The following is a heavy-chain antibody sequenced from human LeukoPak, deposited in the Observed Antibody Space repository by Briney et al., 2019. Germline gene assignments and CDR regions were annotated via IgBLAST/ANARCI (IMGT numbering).Heavy chain of an antibody. D-gene: IGHD6-13*01. Sequence: SVKVSCKASGFSFTSSAVQWVRQARGQRLEWIGWIVVGSGNTNYAQKFQERVTITRDMSTSTAYMELSSLRSEDTAVYYCARTPLGPYSSSYNWFDPWGQGTLVTVSS. CDR2: IVVGSGNT. CDR1: GFSFTSSA. CDR3: ARTPLGPYSSSYNWFDP. J-gene: IGHJ5*02. V-gene: IGHV1-58*01.